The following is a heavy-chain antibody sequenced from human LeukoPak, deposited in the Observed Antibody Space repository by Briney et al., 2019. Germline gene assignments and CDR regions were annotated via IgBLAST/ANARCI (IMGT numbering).Heavy chain of an antibody. CDR1: GRSIRVYY. CDR3: ARYGFYHFDS. CDR2: VHYTGST. Sequence: SETLSLTCTASGRSIRVYYWSWVRQPPGRGLEFIGHVHYTGSTYYNPSLKSRVAISLDTPKNQFSLKLSSVTAADTAVYYCARYGFYHFDSWGQGTRVTVSS. D-gene: IGHD3-3*01. V-gene: IGHV4-59*01. J-gene: IGHJ4*02.